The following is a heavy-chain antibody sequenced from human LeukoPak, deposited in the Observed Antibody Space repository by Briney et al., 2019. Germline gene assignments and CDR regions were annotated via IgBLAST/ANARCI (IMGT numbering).Heavy chain of an antibody. D-gene: IGHD5-18*01. J-gene: IGHJ4*02. CDR2: IKEDGSEI. CDR3: TRRGYGY. V-gene: IGHV3-7*01. Sequence: GGSLRLSCAASGFTFSSYAMSWVRQAPGKGLEWVANIKEDGSEIYYVDSVKGRFTISRDNAKNSLYLQMNSLRAEDTAVYYCTRRGYGYWGQGTLVTVSS. CDR1: GFTFSSYA.